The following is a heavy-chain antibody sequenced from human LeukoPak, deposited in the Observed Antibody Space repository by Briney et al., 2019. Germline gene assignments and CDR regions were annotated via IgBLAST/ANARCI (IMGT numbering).Heavy chain of an antibody. J-gene: IGHJ4*02. CDR1: GFSFREHY. CDR3: ARDAPSNDYGDFDY. CDR2: ISRRRYST. V-gene: IGHV3-11*01. Sequence: PGGCLRLSCSASGFSFREHYRASIRQAPGKGLRWLGYISRRRYSTSYAASVHRRITISTDNAKNSAPQQMRSIPVADAAVYYCARDAPSNDYGDFDYWGQGTLVTVSS. D-gene: IGHD4-17*01.